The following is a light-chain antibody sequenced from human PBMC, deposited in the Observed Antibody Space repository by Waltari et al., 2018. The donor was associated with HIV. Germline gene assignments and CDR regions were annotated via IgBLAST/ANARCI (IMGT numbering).Light chain of an antibody. CDR1: ISNVGSTT. CDR2: NTD. CDR3: AAWDDRLNAYV. Sequence: QSVLTQPPSSSATPGQRVTISCSGSISNVGSTTVNWYQQVPGAAPKLLILNTDERPSGVPDRFSGSKSGTSASLAISGLQSEDEADYYCAAWDDRLNAYVFGTGTTVTVL. J-gene: IGLJ1*01. V-gene: IGLV1-44*01.